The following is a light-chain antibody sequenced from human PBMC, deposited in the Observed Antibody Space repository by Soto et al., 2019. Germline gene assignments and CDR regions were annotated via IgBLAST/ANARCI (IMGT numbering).Light chain of an antibody. CDR3: CSYAGSYTVV. J-gene: IGLJ2*01. V-gene: IGLV2-11*01. Sequence: QSALTQPRSVSGSPGQSVTIPCTGTSSDVGGYNYVSWYQQHPGKAPKLMIYDVSKRPSGVPDRFSGSKSGNTASLTISGLPAEDEADYYCCSYAGSYTVVFGGGTKLTVL. CDR2: DVS. CDR1: SSDVGGYNY.